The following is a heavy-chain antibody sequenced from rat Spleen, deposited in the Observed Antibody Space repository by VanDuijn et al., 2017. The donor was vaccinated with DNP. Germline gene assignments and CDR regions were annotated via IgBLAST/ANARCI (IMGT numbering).Heavy chain of an antibody. CDR1: GFTFSDYY. CDR2: ISSDGSHT. Sequence: EVKLVESGGGLVQPGRSLKLSCAGSGFTFSDYYMAWVRQTPTKGLDWVASISSDGSHTYYRDSVKGRFTISRDNGYNTLYLQMNSLRSEDTATYYCARDRTIAASYWYFDFWGPGTMVTVSS. CDR3: ARDRTIAASYWYFDF. D-gene: IGHD1-2*01. J-gene: IGHJ1*01. V-gene: IGHV5-25*01.